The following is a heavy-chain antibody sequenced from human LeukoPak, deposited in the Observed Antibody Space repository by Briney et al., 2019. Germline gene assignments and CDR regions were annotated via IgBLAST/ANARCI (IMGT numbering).Heavy chain of an antibody. CDR2: RYYSGST. CDR3: ARGGDSDGYYYKIDY. J-gene: IGHJ4*02. V-gene: IGHV4-39*07. D-gene: IGHD3-22*01. CDR1: GGSISSSSYY. Sequence: PSETLSLTCTVSGGSISSSSYYWGWIRQPPGKGLEWIGSRYYSGSTSYNPSLKSRVSICVDTSKNEFSLKVTSVTAADTAVYYCARGGDSDGYYYKIDYWGQGALVTVSS.